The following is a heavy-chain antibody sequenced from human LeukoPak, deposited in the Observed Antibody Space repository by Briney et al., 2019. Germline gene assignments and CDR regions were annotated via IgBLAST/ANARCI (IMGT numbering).Heavy chain of an antibody. Sequence: SSETLSLTCTVSGGSISSYYWSWIRQPPGKGLEWIGYIYYSGSTNYNPSLKSRVTISVDTSKNQFSLKLSSVTAADTAVYYCARDGGKEGYFDYWGQGTLVTVSS. CDR1: GGSISSYY. CDR2: IYYSGST. V-gene: IGHV4-59*12. CDR3: ARDGGKEGYFDY. J-gene: IGHJ4*02.